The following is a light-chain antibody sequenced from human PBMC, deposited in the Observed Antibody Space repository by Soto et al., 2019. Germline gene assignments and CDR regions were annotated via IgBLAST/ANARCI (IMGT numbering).Light chain of an antibody. V-gene: IGKV3-20*01. J-gene: IGKJ1*01. CDR2: GAS. CDR3: QQYGSSPRT. CDR1: QSVSSSY. Sequence: EIVLTQSPGTLSLSPGERATLSCRASQSVSSSYLAWYQQKPGQAPRLLIYGASSRATGIPDRFSGSGSGTDFPLTISRLEPEEFAAYYCQQYGSSPRTFGQGTKVEIK.